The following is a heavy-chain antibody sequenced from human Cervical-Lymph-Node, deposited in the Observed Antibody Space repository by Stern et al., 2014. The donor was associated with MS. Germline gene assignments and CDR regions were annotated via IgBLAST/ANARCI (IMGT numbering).Heavy chain of an antibody. CDR3: ARATDL. CDR1: GASITSHF. Sequence: QEQLQESGPGLLRPSETLSLTCNVSGASITSHFWSWIRQPPGKGLEWIGYIYYRGTTNYNASLKGRVAISIATSKTQFSLRLSSVTPADTAVYYCARATDLWGQGALVTVSS. J-gene: IGHJ5*02. V-gene: IGHV4-59*11. CDR2: IYYRGTT.